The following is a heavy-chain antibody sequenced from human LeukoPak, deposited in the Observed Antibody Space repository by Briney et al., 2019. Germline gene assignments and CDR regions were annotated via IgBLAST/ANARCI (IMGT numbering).Heavy chain of an antibody. CDR2: SSPTGDIT. CDR1: GGSFSGNY. J-gene: IGHJ4*02. CDR3: ARVPDFVARPCDS. Sequence: LETLSLTCAVYGGSFSGNYWTLIRQTPGRGLEWIGESSPTGDITGYNPSLKGRATISVDSSKNQFSLKLTSVTAADTGVYYCARVPDFVARPCDSWGPGTLVTVSS. D-gene: IGHD3-16*02. V-gene: IGHV4-34*01.